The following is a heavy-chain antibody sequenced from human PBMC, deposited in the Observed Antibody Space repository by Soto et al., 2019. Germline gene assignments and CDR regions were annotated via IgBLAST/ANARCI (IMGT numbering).Heavy chain of an antibody. CDR2: IYYGGNT. CDR1: SGSISNTGYY. D-gene: IGHD3-3*01. J-gene: IGHJ4*02. CDR3: ARIHRNEWSLDF. Sequence: SETLSLACTVSSGSISNTGYYWNWIRQHPGKGLEWIGYIYYGGNTNYNPALKSRVTISVDTSKNQFSLKLNSVTAADTAMYYCARIHRNEWSLDFWGQGTLVTVSS. V-gene: IGHV4-31*03.